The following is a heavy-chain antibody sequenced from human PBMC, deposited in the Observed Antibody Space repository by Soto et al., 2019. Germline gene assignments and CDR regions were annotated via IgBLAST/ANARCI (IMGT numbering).Heavy chain of an antibody. CDR3: ARGSSRGGGLYYYYGMDV. Sequence: SQTLSLTCAISGDIVSINSAAWNWISQSPSRGLEWLGRTYYRSQWYNDYAVSVKSRITINPDTSKNQFSLQLNSVTPEDTAVYYCARGSSRGGGLYYYYGMDVWGQGTTVTVSS. D-gene: IGHD1-26*01. J-gene: IGHJ6*02. V-gene: IGHV6-1*01. CDR2: TYYRSQWYN. CDR1: GDIVSINSAA.